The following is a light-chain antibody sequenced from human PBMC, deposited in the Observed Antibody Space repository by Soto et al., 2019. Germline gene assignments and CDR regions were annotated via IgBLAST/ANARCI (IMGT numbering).Light chain of an antibody. V-gene: IGKV1-39*01. CDR2: AAS. J-gene: IGKJ4*01. CDR1: QSITHY. Sequence: DIQMTQSPSPLSASVRDRVTISCRASQSITHYLNWYQHKPGQAPNLLIYAASTLQAGVPSRFRGSGCGTDFTLTISSLQPKDFATYFCQQSTSSPPTFGGGTKVDIK. CDR3: QQSTSSPPT.